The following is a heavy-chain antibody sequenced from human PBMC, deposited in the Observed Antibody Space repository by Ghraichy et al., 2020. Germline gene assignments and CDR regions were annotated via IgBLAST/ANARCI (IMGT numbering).Heavy chain of an antibody. CDR3: ARDPGFDY. V-gene: IGHV1-18*01. CDR2: ISTYNGDT. Sequence: ASVKVSCKASGYTFINYDISWVRQAPGQGLEWMGWISTYNGDTKYGQNLQGRVTLTTDTSTSTAYMELRSLRSDDTAVYYCARDPGFDYWGQGTRVTVSS. D-gene: IGHD7-27*01. J-gene: IGHJ4*02. CDR1: GYTFINYD.